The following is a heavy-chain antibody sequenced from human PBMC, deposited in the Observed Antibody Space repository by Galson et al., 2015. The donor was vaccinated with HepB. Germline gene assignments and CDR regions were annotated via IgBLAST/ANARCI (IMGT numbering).Heavy chain of an antibody. Sequence: SLRLSCAGSGFTFSNAWMNWVRQAPGKGLEWVGRIRSKTDGGTTGYAAPVKGRFTISRDDSKNTLYLQMNSLKTEDTAVYYCTTDRWSIAPYSGGYYYGMDAWGQGTTVTVSS. D-gene: IGHD3-10*01. V-gene: IGHV3-15*07. CDR3: TTDRWSIAPYSGGYYYGMDA. CDR1: GFTFSNAW. CDR2: IRSKTDGGTT. J-gene: IGHJ6*02.